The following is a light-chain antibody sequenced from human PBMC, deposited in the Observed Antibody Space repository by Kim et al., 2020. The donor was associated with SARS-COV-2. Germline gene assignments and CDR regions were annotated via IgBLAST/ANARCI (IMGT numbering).Light chain of an antibody. CDR1: QNVGSST. CDR2: EKS. CDR3: QQYGGSHLYS. V-gene: IGKV3-20*01. Sequence: SPGVGDTVTCSARQNVGSSTLAWCHQKPGQNASLLLYEKSTRAADIPDRCSGSRSGTDFIITIISMETEDVAVYYCQQYGGSHLYSFGQGTKLEI. J-gene: IGKJ2*03.